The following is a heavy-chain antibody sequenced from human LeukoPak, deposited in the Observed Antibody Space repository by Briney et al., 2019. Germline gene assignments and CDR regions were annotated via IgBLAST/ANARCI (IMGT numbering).Heavy chain of an antibody. CDR1: GFTFSSYS. J-gene: IGHJ4*02. D-gene: IGHD6-19*01. CDR2: ISSSSSYI. V-gene: IGHV3-21*01. CDR3: ARDFTSAVAPYFDY. Sequence: GGSLRLSCAASGFTFSSYSMNWVRQAPGKGLESVSSISSSSSYIYYADSVKGRFTISRDNAKNSLYLQMNSLRAEDTAVYYCARDFTSAVAPYFDYWGQGTLVTVSS.